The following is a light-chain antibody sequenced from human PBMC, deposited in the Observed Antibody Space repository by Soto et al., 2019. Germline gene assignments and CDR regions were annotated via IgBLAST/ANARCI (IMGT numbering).Light chain of an antibody. CDR2: EDD. CDR1: SGSIDSNY. Sequence: NFMLTQPHSVSESPGKTVTISCTRSSGSIDSNYVQWHQQRPGSAPTTVIYEDDQRPSGVPDRFSGSIDTSSNSASLTISRLKTEDEAVYYCQFYDRSIHVAFGGGTKLTVL. J-gene: IGLJ2*01. CDR3: QFYDRSIHVA. V-gene: IGLV6-57*04.